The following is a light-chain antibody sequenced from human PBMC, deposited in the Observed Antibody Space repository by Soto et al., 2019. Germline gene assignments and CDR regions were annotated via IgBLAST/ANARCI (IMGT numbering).Light chain of an antibody. V-gene: IGLV4-69*01. CDR1: SGHSSYA. CDR2: LNSDGSH. CDR3: QTWGTGFSV. Sequence: QLVLTQSPSASASLGASGKLTCTLSSGHSSYAIAWHQQQPEKGPRYLMKLNSDGSHSKGDGIPDRFSGSSSGAERYLTISSLQSEDEADYYCQTWGTGFSVFGTGTKLTVL. J-gene: IGLJ1*01.